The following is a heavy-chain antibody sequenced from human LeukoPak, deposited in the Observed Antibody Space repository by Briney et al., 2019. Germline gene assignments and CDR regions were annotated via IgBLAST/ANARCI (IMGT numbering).Heavy chain of an antibody. CDR1: GGSISNSLYH. CDR2: IYYTGTT. Sequence: SETLSLTCTVSGGSISNSLYHWGWIRRPPGKGLEWIGTIYYTGTTYYTPSLKSRLTISIDTSKSQFSLRLSSVTAADTAVYYCARGGTAVVTPYAFDIWGQGTMVTVSS. J-gene: IGHJ3*02. D-gene: IGHD4-23*01. V-gene: IGHV4-39*01. CDR3: ARGGTAVVTPYAFDI.